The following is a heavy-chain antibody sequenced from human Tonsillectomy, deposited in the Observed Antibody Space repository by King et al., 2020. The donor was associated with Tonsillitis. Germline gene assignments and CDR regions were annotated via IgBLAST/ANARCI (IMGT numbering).Heavy chain of an antibody. J-gene: IGHJ3*02. CDR3: ARGGAIVGATDDAFDI. CDR2: IIPILGIA. D-gene: IGHD1-26*01. V-gene: IGHV1-69*04. CDR1: GGTFSSYA. Sequence: VQLVQSGAEVKKRGSSVKVSCKASGGTFSSYAISWVRQAPGQGLEWMGRIIPILGIANYAQKFQGRVTITADKSTSTAYMELSSLRSEDTAVYYCARGGAIVGATDDAFDIWGQGTMVTVSS.